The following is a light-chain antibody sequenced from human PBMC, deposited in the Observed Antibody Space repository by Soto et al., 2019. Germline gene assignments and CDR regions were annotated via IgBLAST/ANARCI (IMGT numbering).Light chain of an antibody. CDR3: QQYGSSPT. J-gene: IGKJ1*01. V-gene: IGKV3-20*01. CDR2: GAS. Sequence: ETVLTQSPATLSVSPGETATLSCTTSQGLNRNLAWYQQKLGQAPRLLIYGASSRATGIPARFSGSESGTDFTLTITRLEPEDFAVYYCQQYGSSPTFGQGTKVEIK. CDR1: QGLNRN.